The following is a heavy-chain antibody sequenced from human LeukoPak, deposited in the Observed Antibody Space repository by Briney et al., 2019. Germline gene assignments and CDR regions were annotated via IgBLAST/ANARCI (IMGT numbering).Heavy chain of an antibody. CDR3: ARVWQQLVLVGAFDI. D-gene: IGHD6-13*01. CDR2: INPNSGGT. J-gene: IGHJ3*02. Sequence: ASVKVSCKASGYTFTGCYMHWVRQAPGQGLEWMGWINPNSGGTNYAQKFQGRVTMTRDTSISTAYMELSRLRSDDTAVYYCARVWQQLVLVGAFDIWGQGTMVTVSS. V-gene: IGHV1-2*02. CDR1: GYTFTGCY.